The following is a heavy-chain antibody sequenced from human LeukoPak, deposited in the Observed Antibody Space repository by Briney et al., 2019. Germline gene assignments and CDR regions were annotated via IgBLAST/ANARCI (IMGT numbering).Heavy chain of an antibody. CDR1: GGSISYYY. D-gene: IGHD2-21*02. J-gene: IGHJ3*02. CDR3: ARHAYCGGDCFGGAFEI. V-gene: IGHV4-59*08. CDR2: VYYSGST. Sequence: SETLSLTCTVSGGSISYYYWSWLRQPPGKGLEWLGYVYYSGSTSYNPSLKSRVTISLDTSKHQFSLKLNSVTAADTAVYYCARHAYCGGDCFGGAFEIWGQGTMVTVSS.